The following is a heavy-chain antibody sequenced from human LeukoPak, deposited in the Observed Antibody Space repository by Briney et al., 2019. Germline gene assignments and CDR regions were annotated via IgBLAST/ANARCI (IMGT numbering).Heavy chain of an antibody. J-gene: IGHJ5*02. D-gene: IGHD5-12*01. CDR2: ISAYNGNT. CDR1: GYPFTSYG. CDR3: ARVQVVVATILGWFDP. V-gene: IGHV1-18*01. Sequence: ASVKLSCQASGYPFTSYGIGWVRPAPGQGLAWMGWISAYNGNTNYAQKLQGRVTMTTDTSTSTAYMELRSLRSDDTAVYYCARVQVVVATILGWFDPWGQGTLVTVSS.